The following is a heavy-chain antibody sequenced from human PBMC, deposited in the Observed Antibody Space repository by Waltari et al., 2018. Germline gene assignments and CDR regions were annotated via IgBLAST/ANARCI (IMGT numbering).Heavy chain of an antibody. CDR3: AREYSSSSGAFDI. D-gene: IGHD6-6*01. CDR1: GGSISSYY. V-gene: IGHV4-59*01. Sequence: QVQLQESGPGLVKPSETLSLTCTVSGGSISSYYWSWIRQPPGKGLEWIGYIYYSGSTNYNPSRKSRVTISVDTSKNQFSLKLSSVTAADTAVYYCAREYSSSSGAFDIWGQGTMVTVSS. CDR2: IYYSGST. J-gene: IGHJ3*02.